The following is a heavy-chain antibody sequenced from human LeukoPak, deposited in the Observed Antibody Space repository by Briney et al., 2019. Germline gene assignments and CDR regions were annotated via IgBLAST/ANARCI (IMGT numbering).Heavy chain of an antibody. CDR2: ITDAGDAT. V-gene: IGHV3-23*01. D-gene: IGHD2-2*01. Sequence: GGSLRLSCAASGFTFRNFAMAWVRQAPGKGLEWVSSITDAGDATGYTESVKGRFTISRDNSKGTVWLQMNSLRAEDTAVYYCARDLQYCSSTSCYYYYYMDVWGKGTTVTVSS. J-gene: IGHJ6*03. CDR1: GFTFRNFA. CDR3: ARDLQYCSSTSCYYYYYMDV.